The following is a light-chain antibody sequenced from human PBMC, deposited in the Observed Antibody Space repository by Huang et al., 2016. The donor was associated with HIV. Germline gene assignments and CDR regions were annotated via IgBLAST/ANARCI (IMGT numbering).Light chain of an antibody. CDR2: GAS. Sequence: DIVMTQSPDSLAVSLGERATINCKSSQTCLYSYNNKNYLAWYQQKPGQPPKLLIYGASTRESGVPDRFSGSGSGTDFTLTISSLQAADVAVYYCHQYYRSPWTFGQGTKVEIK. CDR3: HQYYRSPWT. J-gene: IGKJ1*01. CDR1: QTCLYSYNNKNY. V-gene: IGKV4-1*01.